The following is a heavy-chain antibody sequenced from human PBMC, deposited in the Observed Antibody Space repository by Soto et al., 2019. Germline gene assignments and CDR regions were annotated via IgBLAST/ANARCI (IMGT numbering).Heavy chain of an antibody. Sequence: QVELQESGPGLVKPSETLSLTCSXXGASITSHYWNWXRXSAGEGLQWIGRVYARGATNYNPSLKSRVTISGDTSKNQFSLKLTSVTAADTAVYYCARSSGDDFFYYGMDVWGHGTTVTVSS. D-gene: IGHD4-17*01. CDR3: ARSSGDDFFYYGMDV. CDR1: GASITSHY. V-gene: IGHV4-4*07. J-gene: IGHJ6*02. CDR2: VYARGAT.